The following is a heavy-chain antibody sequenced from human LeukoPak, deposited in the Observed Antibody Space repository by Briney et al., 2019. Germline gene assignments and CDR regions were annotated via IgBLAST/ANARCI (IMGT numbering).Heavy chain of an antibody. V-gene: IGHV3-30*14. Sequence: GRSLRLSCAASGFTFSSYAMHWVRQAPGKGPEWVAVISYDGSNKYYADSVKGRFTISRDNSKNTLYLQMNSLRAEDTAVYYCARAVVPAASDLDYWGQGTLVTVSS. D-gene: IGHD2-2*01. J-gene: IGHJ4*02. CDR3: ARAVVPAASDLDY. CDR1: GFTFSSYA. CDR2: ISYDGSNK.